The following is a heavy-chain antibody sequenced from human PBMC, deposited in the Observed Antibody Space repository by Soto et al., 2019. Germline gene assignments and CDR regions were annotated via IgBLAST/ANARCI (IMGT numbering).Heavy chain of an antibody. D-gene: IGHD5-12*01. J-gene: IGHJ4*02. CDR1: GFTFSDHA. Sequence: EVQLVESGGGLVQPGGSLRLSCAASGFTFSDHAMHWAGQAPGKGLEFVSAISPNGGSTYYANSVKGRFTISRDNSKNTLYLQMGSLRAEDMAVYYCARGHVNIVAATDYWGQGTLVTVSS. CDR2: ISPNGGST. V-gene: IGHV3-64*01. CDR3: ARGHVNIVAATDY.